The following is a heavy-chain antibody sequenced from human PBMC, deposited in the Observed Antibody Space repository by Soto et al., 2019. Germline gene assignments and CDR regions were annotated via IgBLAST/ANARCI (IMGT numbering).Heavy chain of an antibody. CDR3: VRATYVADSSGYNRCFED. CDR1: GFTFGDYA. Sequence: SLRLSCTASGFTFGDYAMSWFRQAPGKGLEWVGFIRSKAYGGTTEYAASVKGRFTTSRDESKNSVYLQMNSLKTEDTAVYYCVRATYVADSSGYNRCFEDWGQGPLVTVSS. V-gene: IGHV3-49*03. CDR2: IRSKAYGGTT. D-gene: IGHD3-22*01. J-gene: IGHJ4*02.